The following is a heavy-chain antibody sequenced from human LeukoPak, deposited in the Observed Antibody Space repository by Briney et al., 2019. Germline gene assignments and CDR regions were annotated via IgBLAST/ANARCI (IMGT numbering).Heavy chain of an antibody. D-gene: IGHD5-12*01. Sequence: GGSLRLSCAASGFTFSSYSMNWVRQAPGKGLERTSYISSSSSIIYYADSVKGRFTISRDNAKNSLYLQMNSLRAEDTAVYYCATDRLGYSGSHGYWGQGTLVTVSS. V-gene: IGHV3-48*04. CDR2: ISSSSSII. CDR3: ATDRLGYSGSHGY. J-gene: IGHJ4*02. CDR1: GFTFSSYS.